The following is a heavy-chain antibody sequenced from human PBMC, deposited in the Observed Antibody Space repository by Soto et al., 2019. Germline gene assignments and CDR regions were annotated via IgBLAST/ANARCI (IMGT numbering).Heavy chain of an antibody. CDR2: IYRTGST. Sequence: SETLSLTCAVSGGSFTSNNWWTWVRQPPGQGREWIGEIYRTGSTNYNPSLKSRVTISLDKSENQFSLKVTSLTAADTAVYYCASRDPGTSVDYWGQGTLVTVSS. J-gene: IGHJ4*02. D-gene: IGHD1-7*01. CDR3: ASRDPGTSVDY. CDR1: GGSFTSNNW. V-gene: IGHV4-4*02.